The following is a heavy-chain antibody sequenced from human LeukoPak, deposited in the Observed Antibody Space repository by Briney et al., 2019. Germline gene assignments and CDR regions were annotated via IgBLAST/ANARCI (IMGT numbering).Heavy chain of an antibody. D-gene: IGHD6-6*01. CDR1: GFTFSNYG. CDR3: ARAGRRLLFLES. J-gene: IGHJ4*02. V-gene: IGHV3-30*03. CDR2: ISYDGSNQ. Sequence: GGSLRLSCAASGFTFSNYGMHWVRQPPGKGLEWVAIISYDGSNQYYVDSVKGRFTISRDNSKNTLYLQMNSLRAEDTAVYYCARAGRRLLFLESWGLGTLVTVSS.